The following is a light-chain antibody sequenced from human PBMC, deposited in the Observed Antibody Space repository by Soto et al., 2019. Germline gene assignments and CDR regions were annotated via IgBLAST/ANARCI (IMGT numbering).Light chain of an antibody. CDR3: QQLQSYPST. J-gene: IGKJ4*01. Sequence: IHLTQSPSSLSASVVDIVTASFLGSQGINTFLAWYQQKPGKAPKLLIYAASTLQSGVPSRFSGSGSGTDFTLTISSLQPQDFATYYCQQLQSYPSTFGGGTKVDI. V-gene: IGKV1-9*01. CDR1: QGINTF. CDR2: AAS.